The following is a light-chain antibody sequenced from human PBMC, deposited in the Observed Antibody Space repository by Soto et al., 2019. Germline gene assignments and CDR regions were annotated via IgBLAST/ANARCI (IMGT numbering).Light chain of an antibody. J-gene: IGLJ2*01. V-gene: IGLV1-44*01. CDR1: NSNIGSNT. CDR3: ATWDDSLNGVV. CDR2: SND. Sequence: QSVLTQPPSASGTPGQRVTISCSGSNSNIGSNTVNWYQHLPGTAPKLLIFSNDERPSGVPDRFSGSKSGTSASLAISGLQSDDEADYYCATWDDSLNGVVFGGGTKVTVL.